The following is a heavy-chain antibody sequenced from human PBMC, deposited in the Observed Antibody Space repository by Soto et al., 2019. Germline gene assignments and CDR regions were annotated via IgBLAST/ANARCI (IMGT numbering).Heavy chain of an antibody. V-gene: IGHV4-59*01. CDR1: GGSISSYY. Sequence: SETLSLTCTVSGGSISSYYWSWIRQPPGKGLEWIGYIYYSGSTNYNPSLKSRVTISVDTSRTRFSLKLSPVTAADTAVYYCARDGGRYYGMDVWGQGTTVTVSS. CDR3: ARDGGRYYGMDV. J-gene: IGHJ6*02. CDR2: IYYSGST. D-gene: IGHD3-3*01.